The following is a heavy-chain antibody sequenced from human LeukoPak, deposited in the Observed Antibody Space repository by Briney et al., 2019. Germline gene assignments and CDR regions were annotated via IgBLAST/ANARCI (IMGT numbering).Heavy chain of an antibody. V-gene: IGHV3-53*01. D-gene: IGHD6-6*01. CDR3: AKDFRDGSSSFDY. J-gene: IGHJ4*02. Sequence: GGSLRLSCAASGFTVSSNYMSWVRQAPGKGLEWVSVIYSGGSTYYADSVKGRFTISRDNSKNTLYLQMNSLRAEDTAVYYCAKDFRDGSSSFDYWGQGTLVTVSS. CDR2: IYSGGST. CDR1: GFTVSSNY.